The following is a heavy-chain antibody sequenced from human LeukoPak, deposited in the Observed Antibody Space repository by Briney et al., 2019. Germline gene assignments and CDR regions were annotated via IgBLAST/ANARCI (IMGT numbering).Heavy chain of an antibody. V-gene: IGHV1-18*01. CDR3: ARANDGETPLYYYYYYMDV. Sequence: GASVKASCKASGYTFTSYGISWVRQAPGQGLEWMGWISAYNGNTNYAQKLQGRVTMTTDTSTSTAYMELRSLRSDDTAVYYCARANDGETPLYYYYYYMDVWGKGTTVTVSS. D-gene: IGHD4-17*01. CDR2: ISAYNGNT. CDR1: GYTFTSYG. J-gene: IGHJ6*03.